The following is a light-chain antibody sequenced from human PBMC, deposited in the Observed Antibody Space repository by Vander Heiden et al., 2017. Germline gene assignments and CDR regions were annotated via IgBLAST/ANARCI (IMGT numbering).Light chain of an antibody. CDR1: QSISGF. CDR2: KAS. CDR3: QQDCTFPYT. Sequence: IQMTQSPSWLSASVGDRVTITCRASQSISGFLAWYQQKPGKAPKLLIYKASTLESGVPSRFSGRGSGTEFTLTISSLQPDDFASYYCQQDCTFPYTFGQGTKLEMK. J-gene: IGKJ2*01. V-gene: IGKV1-5*03.